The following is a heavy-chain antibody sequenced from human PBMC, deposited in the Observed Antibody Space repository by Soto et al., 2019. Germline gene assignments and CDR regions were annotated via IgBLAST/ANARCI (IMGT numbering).Heavy chain of an antibody. CDR1: GGTFSSYA. D-gene: IGHD3-22*01. V-gene: IGHV1-69*01. J-gene: IGHJ3*02. Sequence: QVQLVQSGAEVKKPGSSVKLSCKASGGTFSSYAINWVRQAPGQGLEWMGGIIPVFGKTNYAPRFQGRVTITADESTTTAYMEVSGLRSEDTAVYYCARAGTYDYDSSGHPDAFDIWGQGTMVTVSS. CDR2: IIPVFGKT. CDR3: ARAGTYDYDSSGHPDAFDI.